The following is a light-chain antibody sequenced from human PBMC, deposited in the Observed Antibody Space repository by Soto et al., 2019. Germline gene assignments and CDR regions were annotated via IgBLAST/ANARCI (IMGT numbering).Light chain of an antibody. CDR2: DAS. Sequence: DIQMTQSPSSLSATAGDRVTITCRASQTIGKYLNWYQQQPGKVPKLLIYDASYLQSGVPSRFSGSESGTDFTLNISDLRPEDFATYYCQQSFSIPFTFGPGTKVDI. J-gene: IGKJ3*01. CDR1: QTIGKY. V-gene: IGKV1-39*01. CDR3: QQSFSIPFT.